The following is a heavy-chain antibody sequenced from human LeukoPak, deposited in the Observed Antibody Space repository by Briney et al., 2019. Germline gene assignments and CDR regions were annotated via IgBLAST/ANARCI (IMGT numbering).Heavy chain of an antibody. CDR2: MNNDGSDT. CDR1: GFTFNRYW. CDR3: ATGHYYDSSGYYPLPDAFDI. D-gene: IGHD3-22*01. Sequence: GGSLRLSCAASGFTFNRYWMHWVRQAPGKGLVWVSLMNNDGSDTNYADSVKGRFTISRDNAKNTLYLQMNSLRAEDTAVYHCATGHYYDSSGYYPLPDAFDIWGQGTMVTVSS. J-gene: IGHJ3*02. V-gene: IGHV3-74*01.